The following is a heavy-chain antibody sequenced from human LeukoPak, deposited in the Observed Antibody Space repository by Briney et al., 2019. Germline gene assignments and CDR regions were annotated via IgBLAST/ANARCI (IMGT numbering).Heavy chain of an antibody. V-gene: IGHV3-11*01. D-gene: IGHD3-10*01. CDR3: AKDRAYYGSGSYYYDY. CDR2: ISRSGSTK. CDR1: GFTFSDYN. Sequence: PGGSLRLSCAASGFTFSDYNMRWIRQAPGKGLEWVSSISRSGSTKYYADSVKGRFTISRDNAKNSLFLQMNSLRAEDTAVYYCAKDRAYYGSGSYYYDYWGQGTLVTVSS. J-gene: IGHJ4*02.